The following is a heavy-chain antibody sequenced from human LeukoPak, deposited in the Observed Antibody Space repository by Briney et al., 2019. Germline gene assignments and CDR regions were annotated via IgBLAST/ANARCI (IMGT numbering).Heavy chain of an antibody. CDR3: ATLEFADS. Sequence: GGSLRLSCAASGITFITHSLNWVRQVPGKGLEWISYISSRSSTIYYADSVRGRFTISRDDANSSLYLQMNSQRADDTAVYYCATLEFADSWGQGTPVTVSS. D-gene: IGHD3-10*01. V-gene: IGHV3-48*01. CDR2: ISSRSSTI. J-gene: IGHJ4*02. CDR1: GITFITHS.